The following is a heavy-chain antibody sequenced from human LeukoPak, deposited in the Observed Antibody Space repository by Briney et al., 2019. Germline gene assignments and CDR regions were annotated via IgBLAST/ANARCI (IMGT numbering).Heavy chain of an antibody. Sequence: GGSLRLSCTVSGFTVSSNSMSWVRQAPGKGLEWVSFIYSDNTHYSDSVKGRFTISRDNSKNTLYLQMNSLRAEDTAMYYCARAYSGSPTSHFDYWGQGTLATVSS. CDR1: GFTVSSNS. J-gene: IGHJ4*02. V-gene: IGHV3-53*01. CDR3: ARAYSGSPTSHFDY. CDR2: IYSDNT. D-gene: IGHD1-26*01.